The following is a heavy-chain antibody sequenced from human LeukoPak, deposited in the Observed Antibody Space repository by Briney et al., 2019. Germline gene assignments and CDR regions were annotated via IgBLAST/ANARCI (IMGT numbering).Heavy chain of an antibody. CDR2: IYYRSKWYN. D-gene: IGHD2-15*01. V-gene: IGHV6-1*01. Sequence: SQTLSLTCAISGDSVSSSGAAWTWIRQSPSRGLEWLGAIYYRSKWYNDYAASLKNRITINPDTSMNQLSLQMNSVTPEDTAMYYCAKGSLQGGFDFWGQGTLVTVSS. CDR3: AKGSLQGGFDF. CDR1: GDSVSSSGAA. J-gene: IGHJ4*02.